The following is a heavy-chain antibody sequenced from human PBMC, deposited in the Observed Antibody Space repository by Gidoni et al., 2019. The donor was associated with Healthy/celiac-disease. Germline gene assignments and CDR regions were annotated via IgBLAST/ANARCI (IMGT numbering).Heavy chain of an antibody. V-gene: IGHV1-3*01. CDR1: GYTFTSYA. CDR3: ARDGASADTAMAGYWYFDL. CDR2: INAGNGNT. D-gene: IGHD5-18*01. J-gene: IGHJ2*01. Sequence: QVQLVQAGAEVEKPGAAVKVSCKASGYTFTSYAMRWVRQAPGQRLEWMGWINAGNGNTKYSQKFQGRVTITRDTSASTAYMELSSLRSEDTAVYYCARDGASADTAMAGYWYFDLWGRGTLVTVSS.